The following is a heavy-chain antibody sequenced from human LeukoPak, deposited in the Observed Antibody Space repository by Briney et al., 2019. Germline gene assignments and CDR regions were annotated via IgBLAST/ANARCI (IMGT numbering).Heavy chain of an antibody. J-gene: IGHJ3*02. V-gene: IGHV4-59*01. CDR3: ARERITMVRGVSHDAFDI. D-gene: IGHD3-10*01. CDR1: GGSISSYY. Sequence: PSETLSLTCAVYGGSISSYYWSWIRQPPGKGLEWIGYIYYSGSTNYNPSLKSRVTISVDTSKNQFSLKLSSVTAADTAVYYCARERITMVRGVSHDAFDIWGQGTMVTVSS. CDR2: IYYSGST.